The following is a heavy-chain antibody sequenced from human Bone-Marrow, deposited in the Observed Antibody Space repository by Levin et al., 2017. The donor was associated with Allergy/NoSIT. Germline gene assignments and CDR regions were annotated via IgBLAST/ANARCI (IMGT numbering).Heavy chain of an antibody. CDR1: GYTFTGYY. CDR3: AREGHCSSTSCHYYFDY. CDR2: INPNSGGT. D-gene: IGHD2-2*01. V-gene: IGHV1-2*02. J-gene: IGHJ4*02. Sequence: ASVKVSCKASGYTFTGYYMHWVRQAPGQGLEWMGWINPNSGGTNYAQKFQGRVTMTRDTPISTAYMELSRLRSDDTAVYYCAREGHCSSTSCHYYFDYWGQGTLVTVSS.